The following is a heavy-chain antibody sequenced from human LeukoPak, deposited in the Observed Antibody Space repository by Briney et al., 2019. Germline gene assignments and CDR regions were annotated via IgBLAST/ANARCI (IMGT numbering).Heavy chain of an antibody. V-gene: IGHV4-59*01. Sequence: SETLSLTCTVSGGSISSYYWSWIRQPPGEGLEWIGYIYYSGSTNYNPSLKSRVTISVDTSKNQFSLRLTSVTAADTAVYYCARGGGPYYYDSSGYGVDAFDIWGQGTMVTVSS. CDR2: IYYSGST. CDR3: ARGGGPYYYDSSGYGVDAFDI. D-gene: IGHD3-22*01. CDR1: GGSISSYY. J-gene: IGHJ3*02.